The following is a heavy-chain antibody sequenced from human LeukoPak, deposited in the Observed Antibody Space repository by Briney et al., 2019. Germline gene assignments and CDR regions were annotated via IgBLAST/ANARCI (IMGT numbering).Heavy chain of an antibody. V-gene: IGHV4-34*01. Sequence: SETLSLTCAVYGGSFSGYYWSWIRQPPGKGLEWIGEINHGGSTNYNPSLKSRVTISVDTSKNQYSLKLSAVDSADTAGYYCVGAGCGGYGDYWGQGTLVTVSS. CDR2: INHGGST. CDR3: VGAGCGGYGDY. CDR1: GGSFSGYY. D-gene: IGHD5-12*01. J-gene: IGHJ4*02.